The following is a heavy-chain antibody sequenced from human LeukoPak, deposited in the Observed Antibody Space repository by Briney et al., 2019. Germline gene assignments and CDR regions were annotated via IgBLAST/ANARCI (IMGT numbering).Heavy chain of an antibody. V-gene: IGHV1-18*01. CDR2: ISGYSGNT. D-gene: IGHD1-26*01. J-gene: IGHJ4*02. Sequence: ASVKVSCKASGYTFNSYGISWVRQAPGQGLEWMGWISGYSGNTNYAQKLQDRVTMTTDTSTSTGYMELRSLRSDDTAVYYCARVDRVGASRGCDYWGQGTLVTVSS. CDR1: GYTFNSYG. CDR3: ARVDRVGASRGCDY.